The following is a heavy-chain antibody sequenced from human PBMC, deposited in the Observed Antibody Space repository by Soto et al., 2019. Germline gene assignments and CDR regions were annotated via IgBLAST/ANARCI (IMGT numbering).Heavy chain of an antibody. CDR3: ARMGSYNWHVFDY. V-gene: IGHV1-3*01. CDR2: INAGNGKT. J-gene: IGHJ4*02. D-gene: IGHD1-1*01. Sequence: GASVKVSCKASGYTFTSYTIHWVRQAPGQRPEWMGWINAGNGKTKYSPRIQDRVNITRDTSASTVYMELSSLKSEDTATYYCARMGSYNWHVFDYWGQGTLVTVSS. CDR1: GYTFTSYT.